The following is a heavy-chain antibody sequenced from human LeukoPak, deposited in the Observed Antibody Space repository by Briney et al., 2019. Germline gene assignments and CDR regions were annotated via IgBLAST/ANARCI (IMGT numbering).Heavy chain of an antibody. CDR3: ARDGGRKEDY. CDR2: INSDGSST. J-gene: IGHJ4*02. D-gene: IGHD6-25*01. V-gene: IGHV3-74*01. CDR1: RFTFSTYW. Sequence: GGSLRLSCAASRFTFSTYWMHWVRQAPGKGLVWVSRINSDGSSTGYADSVKGRFTISRDNAKSTLYLQMNSLRAEDTAVYYCARDGGRKEDYWGQGTLVTVSS.